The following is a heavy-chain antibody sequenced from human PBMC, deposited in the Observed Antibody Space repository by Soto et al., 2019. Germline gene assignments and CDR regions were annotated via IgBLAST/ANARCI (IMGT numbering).Heavy chain of an antibody. CDR2: ISSTTNYI. Sequence: GDLRVSCADSGFTLTRYSMNWVRQAPLKGLEWVSSISSTTNYIYYGDSMKGRFTISRDNAKNSLYLEMNSLRAEETAVYYCAKHSSPPLITYDYWGQRTLVTVSS. J-gene: IGHJ4*02. V-gene: IGHV3-21*06. CDR3: AKHSSPPLITYDY. CDR1: GFTLTRYS. D-gene: IGHD3-22*01.